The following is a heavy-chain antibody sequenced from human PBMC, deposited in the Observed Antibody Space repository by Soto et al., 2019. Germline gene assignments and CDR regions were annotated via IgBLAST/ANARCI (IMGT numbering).Heavy chain of an antibody. Sequence: GGSLRLSCAASGFTFSSYAMHWVRQAPGKGLEWVAVISYDGSNKYYADSVKGRFTISRDNSKNTLYLQMNSLRAEDTAVYYCARITIVVVTANDFDYWGQGTLVTVSS. D-gene: IGHD2-21*02. V-gene: IGHV3-30-3*01. CDR2: ISYDGSNK. J-gene: IGHJ4*02. CDR3: ARITIVVVTANDFDY. CDR1: GFTFSSYA.